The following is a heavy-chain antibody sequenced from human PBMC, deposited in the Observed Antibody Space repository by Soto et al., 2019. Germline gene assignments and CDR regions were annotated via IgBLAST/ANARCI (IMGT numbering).Heavy chain of an antibody. V-gene: IGHV4-39*01. D-gene: IGHD6-19*01. CDR3: ASSIAVAGTDKYYYYYYGMDV. J-gene: IGHJ6*02. CDR1: GGSISSSSYY. CDR2: IYYSGST. Sequence: PSETLSLTCTVSGGSISSSSYYWGWIRQPPGKGLEWIGSIYYSGSTYYNPSLKSRVTISVDTSKNQFSLKLSSVTAAGTAVYYCASSIAVAGTDKYYYYYYGMDVWGQGTTVTVSS.